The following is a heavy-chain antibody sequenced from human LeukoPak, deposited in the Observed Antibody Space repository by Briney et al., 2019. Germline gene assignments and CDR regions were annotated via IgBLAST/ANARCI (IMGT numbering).Heavy chain of an antibody. CDR1: GFSVNDNY. CDR3: ARTNPVYGDYDY. V-gene: IGHV3-53*01. CDR2: MFPDGRT. J-gene: IGHJ4*02. D-gene: IGHD4-17*01. Sequence: GGSLRLSCAVSGFSVNDNYMSWVRQAPGKGLQWVSVMFPDGRTYYADSVKSRFTISRDLARNTLLLQMHSLRADDTAVHYCARTNPVYGDYDYWGQGTLVTVSS.